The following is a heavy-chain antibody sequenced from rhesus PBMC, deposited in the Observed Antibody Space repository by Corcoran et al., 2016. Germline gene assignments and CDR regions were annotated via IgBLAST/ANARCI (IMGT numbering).Heavy chain of an antibody. CDR2: ISGSGGST. V-gene: IGHV4-173*01. Sequence: QLQLQESGPGLVKPSETLSLTCAVSGGSISSNWWSWIRQPPGKGLEWIGRISGSGGSTSYNPSLKSRVTISTDTSKNQFSLKLSSVTAADTAVYYCARMLGYCSGGVCYGFEYWGQGVLVTVSS. CDR3: ARMLGYCSGGVCYGFEY. D-gene: IGHD2-8*01. CDR1: GGSISSNW. J-gene: IGHJ4*01.